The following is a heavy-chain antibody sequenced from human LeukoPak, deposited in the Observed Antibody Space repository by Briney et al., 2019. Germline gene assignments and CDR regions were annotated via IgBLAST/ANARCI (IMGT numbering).Heavy chain of an antibody. CDR3: ATRPAGRAPRPFDY. CDR1: GGTFSNYF. V-gene: IGHV1-69*06. J-gene: IGHJ4*02. D-gene: IGHD6-13*01. Sequence: ASVKVSCKASGGTFSNYFISWVRQAPGQGLEWMGGIIPIFGTANYAQKFQGRVTITADKSTSTAYMELSSLRSEDTAVYYCATRPAGRAPRPFDYWGQGTLVTVSS. CDR2: IIPIFGTA.